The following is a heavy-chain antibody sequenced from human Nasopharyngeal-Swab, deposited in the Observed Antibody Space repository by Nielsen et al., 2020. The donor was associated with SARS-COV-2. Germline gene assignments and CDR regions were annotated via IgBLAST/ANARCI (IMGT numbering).Heavy chain of an antibody. CDR1: GFTFSSYW. Sequence: GESLKISCAASGFTFSSYWMHWVRQAPGKGLVWVSRINSDGSSTSYADSVKGRFTISRDNAKNTLYLQMNSLRAEDTAVYYCARGGMVRGQGVVDYWGQGTLVTVSS. D-gene: IGHD3-10*01. V-gene: IGHV3-74*01. CDR3: ARGGMVRGQGVVDY. J-gene: IGHJ4*02. CDR2: INSDGSST.